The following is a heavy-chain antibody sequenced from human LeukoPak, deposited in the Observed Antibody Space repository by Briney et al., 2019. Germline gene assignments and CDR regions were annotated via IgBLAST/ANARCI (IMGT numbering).Heavy chain of an antibody. V-gene: IGHV4-31*03. D-gene: IGHD6-19*01. J-gene: IGHJ3*02. Sequence: SQTLSLTCTVSGGSISNGGYYWTWIRQHPRKGLEWSGNIYYSGSTNYNPSLSSRGTISPDTSKNQFSLELSSVTAADTAVYYCARRQGLYAFDIWGQGTMVTVSS. CDR3: ARRQGLYAFDI. CDR2: IYYSGST. CDR1: GGSISNGGYY.